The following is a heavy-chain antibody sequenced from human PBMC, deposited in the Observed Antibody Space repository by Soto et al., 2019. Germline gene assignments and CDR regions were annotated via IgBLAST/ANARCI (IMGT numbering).Heavy chain of an antibody. J-gene: IGHJ4*02. V-gene: IGHV3-66*01. CDR1: GLTVNTKY. CDR2: IFPGGDT. CDR3: ARDPWDY. Sequence: GGSLRLSCAASGLTVNTKYIGWVRRAPGKGLEWVSVIFPGGDTFYAASVKGRFSISRDNSKNTVYLQMNSLRVEDTAVYHCARDPWDYWGQGTLVTVSS.